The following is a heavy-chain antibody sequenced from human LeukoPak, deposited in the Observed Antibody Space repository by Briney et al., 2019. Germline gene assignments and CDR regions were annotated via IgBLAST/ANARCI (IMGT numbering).Heavy chain of an antibody. V-gene: IGHV3-33*01. J-gene: IGHJ4*02. Sequence: GGSLRPSCEASGFTFSSYGMHWVRQAPGKGLERVAGIWNDGNDKYYVDSVKGRFTISRDNSKNTLYLQMNSLRAEDTAVFYCARDNSGSYSFVDYWGQGTLVTVSS. CDR3: ARDNSGSYSFVDY. CDR1: GFTFSSYG. CDR2: IWNDGNDK. D-gene: IGHD3-10*01.